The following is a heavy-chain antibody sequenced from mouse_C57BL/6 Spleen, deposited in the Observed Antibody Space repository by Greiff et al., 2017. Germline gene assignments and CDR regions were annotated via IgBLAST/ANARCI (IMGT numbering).Heavy chain of an antibody. CDR3: ARDGSSNWYFDV. V-gene: IGHV3-6*01. CDR2: ISYDGSN. J-gene: IGHJ1*03. CDR1: GYSITSGYY. D-gene: IGHD1-1*01. Sequence: ESGPGLVKPSQSLSLTCSVTGYSITSGYYWNWIRQFPGNKLEWMGYISYDGSNNYNPSLKNRISITRDTSKNQFFLKLNSVTTEDTATYYCARDGSSNWYFDVWGTGTTVTVSS.